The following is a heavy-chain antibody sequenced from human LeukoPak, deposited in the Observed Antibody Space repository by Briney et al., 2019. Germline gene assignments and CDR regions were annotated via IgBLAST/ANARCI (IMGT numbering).Heavy chain of an antibody. CDR2: ISGGGGST. CDR3: AKDSPPVPQDYYDSICYFDY. Sequence: PGGSLRLSCAASGFTFSSYAMSWVRRAPGKGLEWVSAISGGGGSTYYADSVKGRFTISRDNSKNTLYLQMNSLRAEDTAVYYCAKDSPPVPQDYYDSICYFDYWGQGTLVTVSS. J-gene: IGHJ4*02. V-gene: IGHV3-23*01. CDR1: GFTFSSYA. D-gene: IGHD3-22*01.